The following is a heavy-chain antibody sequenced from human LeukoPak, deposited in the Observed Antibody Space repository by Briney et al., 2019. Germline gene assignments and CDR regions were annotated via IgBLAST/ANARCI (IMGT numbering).Heavy chain of an antibody. CDR2: IKQDGSEK. CDR3: ARETIAAAGKGFDP. Sequence: PGGSLRLSCAASGFTFSSYWMGWVRQAPGKGLEWVANIKQDGSEKYYVDSVKGRFTISRDNAKKSLYLQMNSLRAEDTAVYYCARETIAAAGKGFDPWGQGTLVTVSS. D-gene: IGHD6-13*01. V-gene: IGHV3-7*01. CDR1: GFTFSSYW. J-gene: IGHJ5*02.